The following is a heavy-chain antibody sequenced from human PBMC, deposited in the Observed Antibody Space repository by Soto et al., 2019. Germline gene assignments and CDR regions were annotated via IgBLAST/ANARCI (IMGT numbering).Heavy chain of an antibody. Sequence: SETLSLTCTVSGGSISSSSYFWAWIRQPPGKGLEWIGSIYHTGSNYCNPSLKSRVTISVDTTKNQFSLKVTSVTAADTALYFCARPGVSSSSWSTWNWFDPWGQGTLVTVSS. CDR2: IYHTGSN. CDR1: GGSISSSSYF. J-gene: IGHJ5*02. CDR3: ARPGVSSSSWSTWNWFDP. V-gene: IGHV4-39*01. D-gene: IGHD6-13*01.